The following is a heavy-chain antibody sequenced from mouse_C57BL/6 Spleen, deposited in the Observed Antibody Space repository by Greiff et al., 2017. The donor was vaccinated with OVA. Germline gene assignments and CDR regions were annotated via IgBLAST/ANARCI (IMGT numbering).Heavy chain of an antibody. V-gene: IGHV1-53*01. CDR3: ATDGYHRYFDV. CDR2: INPSNGGP. Sequence: QVQLQQPGTELVKPGASVKLSCKASGYTFTSYWMHWVKQRPGQGLEWIGNINPSNGGPNYNEKFKSKATLTVDKASSTAYMQLSSLTSEDSAVYYCATDGYHRYFDVWGTGTTVTVSS. J-gene: IGHJ1*03. D-gene: IGHD2-3*01. CDR1: GYTFTSYW.